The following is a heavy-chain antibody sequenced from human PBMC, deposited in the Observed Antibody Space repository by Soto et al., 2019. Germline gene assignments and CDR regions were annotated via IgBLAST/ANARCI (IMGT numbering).Heavy chain of an antibody. CDR2: IYPGDSDT. D-gene: IGHD5-12*01. J-gene: IGHJ6*03. CDR3: ASNSGYDYGPYYYYYMDV. V-gene: IGHV5-51*01. Sequence: GESLKISCKGSGYSFTSYWIGWVRQVPGKGLEWMGIIYPGDSDTRYSPSFQGQVTISADKSISTAYLQWSSLKASDTAMYYCASNSGYDYGPYYYYYMDVWGKGTTVTVSS. CDR1: GYSFTSYW.